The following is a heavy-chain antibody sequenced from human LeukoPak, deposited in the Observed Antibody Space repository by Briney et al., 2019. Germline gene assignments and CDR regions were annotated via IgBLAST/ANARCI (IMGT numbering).Heavy chain of an antibody. D-gene: IGHD6-19*01. Sequence: GASLKISCQGSGSSFTSFWIGWGRAMPGKGGERMGIIFPSDSDTRYSPSFQGQLTISADKSITTAYLQWGSLKASDTAMYYCATVPGYWGQGTLVTVSS. CDR2: IFPSDSDT. J-gene: IGHJ4*02. CDR3: ATVPGY. V-gene: IGHV5-51*01. CDR1: GSSFTSFW.